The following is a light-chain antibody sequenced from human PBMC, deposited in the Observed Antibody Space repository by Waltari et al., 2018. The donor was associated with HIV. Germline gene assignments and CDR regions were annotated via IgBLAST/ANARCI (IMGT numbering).Light chain of an antibody. J-gene: IGKJ1*01. CDR1: HTVLYSSNNKNY. Sequence: DIALIQSPDFLAVSLGERATVRCKSTHTVLYSSNNKNYLAWYQHKPGQPPKLLFYWATTRESGVPDRFGGSGSGTDFALTISSLQAEDVAVYYCQQYYSLPRTFGQGTKVEIK. V-gene: IGKV4-1*01. CDR2: WAT. CDR3: QQYYSLPRT.